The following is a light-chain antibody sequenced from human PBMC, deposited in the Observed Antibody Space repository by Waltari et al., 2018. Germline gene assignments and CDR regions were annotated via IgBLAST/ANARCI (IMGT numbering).Light chain of an antibody. J-gene: IGKJ5*01. Sequence: EVVLTQSPAPLSLSPGERATLPCRASQSVDRYLAWYQQKPGQAPRLLIYDTFFRATGIPARFSGSGSGTDFTLTISSLEPEDFAVYYCQQRLNWPPVTFGQGTRLEIK. V-gene: IGKV3-11*01. CDR1: QSVDRY. CDR3: QQRLNWPPVT. CDR2: DTF.